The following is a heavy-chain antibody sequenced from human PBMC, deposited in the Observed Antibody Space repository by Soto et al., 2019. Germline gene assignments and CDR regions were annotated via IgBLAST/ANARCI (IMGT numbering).Heavy chain of an antibody. CDR3: ATVIFSSCSWDY. CDR1: GYTLTELS. D-gene: IGHD6-13*01. Sequence: ASVKVSCKGSGYTLTELSMHWVRQAPGKGLEWMGGFDPEDGETIYAQKFQGRVTMTEDTSADTAYMELSSLRSEDTAVYYCATVIFSSCSWDYLVQVTLVTGS. CDR2: FDPEDGET. V-gene: IGHV1-24*01. J-gene: IGHJ4*02.